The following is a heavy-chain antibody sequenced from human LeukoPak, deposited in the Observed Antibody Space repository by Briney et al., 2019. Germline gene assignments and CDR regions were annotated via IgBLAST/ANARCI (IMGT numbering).Heavy chain of an antibody. CDR1: GFIFNSYE. CDR2: ISFSGNSI. D-gene: IGHD4-17*01. Sequence: RGSLRLSCGASGFIFNSYEMNWVRQAPGKGLEWVAFISFSGNSIYYADSVKGRFTISRDNTKNSLYLQMDSLTADDTAVYFCACLRGPSDYWGQGTLVTVSS. V-gene: IGHV3-48*03. CDR3: ACLRGPSDY. J-gene: IGHJ4*02.